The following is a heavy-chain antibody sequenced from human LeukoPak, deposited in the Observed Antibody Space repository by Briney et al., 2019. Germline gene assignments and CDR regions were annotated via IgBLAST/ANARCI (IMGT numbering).Heavy chain of an antibody. CDR1: GYTFTDYY. D-gene: IGHD3-22*01. V-gene: IGHV1-2*02. J-gene: IGHJ4*02. CDR3: ARDIRGGYYYDSSGYPDY. Sequence: GASVKVSCKASGYTFTDYYMHWVRQAPGQGLEWMGWINPNSGGTNYAQKFQGRVTMTRDTSISTAYMELSRLRSDDTAVYYCARDIRGGYYYDSSGYPDYWGQGTLVTVSS. CDR2: INPNSGGT.